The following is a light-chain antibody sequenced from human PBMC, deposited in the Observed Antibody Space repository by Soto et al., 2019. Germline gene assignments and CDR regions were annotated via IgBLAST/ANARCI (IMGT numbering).Light chain of an antibody. CDR3: QHYNNLPLT. J-gene: IGKJ4*01. CDR2: DAS. V-gene: IGKV1-33*01. CDR1: QHIYNY. Sequence: DIQMTQSPSSLSASVGDRVTIACQASQHIYNYLNWYQLKPGKAPQVLILDASDLDTGVASRFSGSGYGTGFSLSINDLQPEDVDTYYCQHYNNLPLTFGGGTTVAI.